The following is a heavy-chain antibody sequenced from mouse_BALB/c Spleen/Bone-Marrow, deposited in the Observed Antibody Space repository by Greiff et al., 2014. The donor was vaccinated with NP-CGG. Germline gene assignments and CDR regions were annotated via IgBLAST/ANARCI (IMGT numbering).Heavy chain of an antibody. V-gene: IGHV1-54*03. Sequence: VQLQQSGAELVRPGTSVKVSCKASGYAFTNYLIEWVKQRPGQGLEWIGVINPGSGGTNYSEKFKDKATLTADESSSTAYMQLSSLTSDDSAVYFCSRQTATFFDYWGQGTTLTVSS. CDR1: GYAFTNYL. CDR3: SRQTATFFDY. CDR2: INPGSGGT. D-gene: IGHD1-2*01. J-gene: IGHJ2*01.